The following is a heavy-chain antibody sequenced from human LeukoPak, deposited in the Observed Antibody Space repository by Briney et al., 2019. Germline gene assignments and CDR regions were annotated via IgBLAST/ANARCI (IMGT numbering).Heavy chain of an antibody. J-gene: IGHJ4*02. Sequence: PSETLSLTCGVYDGSFSDYYWSWIRQPPGKGLEWIGEINHSGSTNYNPSLKSRVTISVDTSKNQFSLKLSSVTAADTAVYYCAREMYYGSGSYYEDYWGQGTLVTVSS. CDR1: DGSFSDYY. D-gene: IGHD3-10*01. V-gene: IGHV4-34*01. CDR3: AREMYYGSGSYYEDY. CDR2: INHSGST.